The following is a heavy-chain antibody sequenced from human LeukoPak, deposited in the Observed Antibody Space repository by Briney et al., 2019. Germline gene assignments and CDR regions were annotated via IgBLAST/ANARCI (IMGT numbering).Heavy chain of an antibody. V-gene: IGHV3-15*01. CDR1: GFTFSNVW. Sequence: GGSLRLFCAASGFTFSNVWMSWDRQAPGKGLEWVGRIKSKTDGGTTDYAAPVKGRFTISRDDSKNTLYVQMNSLKTEDTAVYYCTTGPYDYGSGTYYHWGQGTLVTVSS. J-gene: IGHJ4*02. CDR2: IKSKTDGGTT. D-gene: IGHD3-10*01. CDR3: TTGPYDYGSGTYYH.